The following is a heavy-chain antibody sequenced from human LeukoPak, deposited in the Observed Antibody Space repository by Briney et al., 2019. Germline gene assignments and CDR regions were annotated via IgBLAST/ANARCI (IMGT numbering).Heavy chain of an antibody. CDR1: GFTFSSYS. V-gene: IGHV3-21*01. CDR2: ISSSSSYI. Sequence: PGGSLRLSCAASGFTFSSYSMNWVRQAPGKGLEWVSSISSSSSYIYYADSVKGRFTISRDNAKNSLYLQMNSLRAEDTAVYYCARATYDFWSGYRLFDPWGQGTLVTVSS. D-gene: IGHD3-3*01. J-gene: IGHJ5*02. CDR3: ARATYDFWSGYRLFDP.